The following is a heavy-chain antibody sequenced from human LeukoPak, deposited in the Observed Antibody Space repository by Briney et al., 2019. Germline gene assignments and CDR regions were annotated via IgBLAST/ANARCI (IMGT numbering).Heavy chain of an antibody. Sequence: SVKVSCKASGGTFSSYAISWVRQAPGQGLEWTGGIIPIFGTANYAQKFQGRVTITADESTSTAYMELSSLRSEDTAVYYCARGEGGLHYDILTGYSYFDYWGQGTLVTVSS. CDR1: GGTFSSYA. D-gene: IGHD3-9*01. V-gene: IGHV1-69*13. CDR3: ARGEGGLHYDILTGYSYFDY. J-gene: IGHJ4*02. CDR2: IIPIFGTA.